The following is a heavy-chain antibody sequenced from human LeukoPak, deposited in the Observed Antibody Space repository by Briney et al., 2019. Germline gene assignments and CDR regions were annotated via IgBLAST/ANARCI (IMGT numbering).Heavy chain of an antibody. CDR3: ATSITMIVVVTPYDAFDI. CDR1: GGPFSGYY. V-gene: IGHV4-34*01. Sequence: SETLSLTCAVYGGPFSGYYWSWIRQPPGKGLEWIGEINHSGSTNYNPSLKSRVTISVDTSKNQFSLKLSSVTAADTAVYYCATSITMIVVVTPYDAFDIWGQGTMVTVSS. CDR2: INHSGST. D-gene: IGHD3-22*01. J-gene: IGHJ3*02.